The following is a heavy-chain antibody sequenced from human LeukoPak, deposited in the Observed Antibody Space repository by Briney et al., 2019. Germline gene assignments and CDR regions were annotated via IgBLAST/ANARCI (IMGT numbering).Heavy chain of an antibody. D-gene: IGHD6-19*01. CDR3: ARAIWYRSSGGGGLDF. CDR2: TYYRSKWYN. J-gene: IGHJ4*01. Sequence: SQTLSLTCAISGDSVSSNSAAWTWFRQSPSRGLEWLGRTYYRSKWYNDYAVSVKSRITIKPDTSKNQFSLQLNSVTPDDTAVYYCARAIWYRSSGGGGLDFWGQGTLVTVSS. V-gene: IGHV6-1*01. CDR1: GDSVSSNSAA.